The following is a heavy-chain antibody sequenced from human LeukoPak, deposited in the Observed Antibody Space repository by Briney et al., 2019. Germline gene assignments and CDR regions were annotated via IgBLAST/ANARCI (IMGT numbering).Heavy chain of an antibody. CDR3: ARARRGYSYVIDY. V-gene: IGHV3-30*03. CDR2: ITYDGSNK. CDR1: GFSFKDYN. Sequence: GGSLRLSCAASGFSFKDYNMHWVRQAPGKGLEWVAVITYDGSNKYYTDSVKSRFTISRDNSKNTLYLQMNSLRAEDTAVYYCARARRGYSYVIDYWGQGTLVTVSS. J-gene: IGHJ4*02. D-gene: IGHD5-18*01.